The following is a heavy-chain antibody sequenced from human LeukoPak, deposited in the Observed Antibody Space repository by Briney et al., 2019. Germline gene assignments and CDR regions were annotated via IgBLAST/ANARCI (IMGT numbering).Heavy chain of an antibody. CDR1: GFSFSDYW. CDR2: IRYDGNEK. Sequence: GGSLRLSCVGSGFSFSDYWMTWVRQAPGKGLECLANIRYDGNEKYYVDSLKGRFTISRDKSRNTLYLQMNSLRVDDTAVYYCVRDQGGTLSNWGQGTLVTVSS. D-gene: IGHD2-8*01. CDR3: VRDQGGTLSN. V-gene: IGHV3-7*01. J-gene: IGHJ4*02.